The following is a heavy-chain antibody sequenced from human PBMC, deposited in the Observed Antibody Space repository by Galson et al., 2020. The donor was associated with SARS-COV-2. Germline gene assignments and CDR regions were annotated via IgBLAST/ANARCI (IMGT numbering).Heavy chain of an antibody. V-gene: IGHV4-59*01. CDR1: DGTISSYF. Sequence: SETLSLTCTVSDGTISSYFWSWVRQPPGKGPEWIGYIYHRGTTNSGNTNYNPSLKSRVSISIDTSKNQFSLKLSSVSAADTAVYYCARGGDNSGYYYGFDYWGQGILFTVSS. J-gene: IGHJ4*02. CDR3: ARGGDNSGYYYGFDY. CDR2: IYHRGTTNSGNT. D-gene: IGHD3-22*01.